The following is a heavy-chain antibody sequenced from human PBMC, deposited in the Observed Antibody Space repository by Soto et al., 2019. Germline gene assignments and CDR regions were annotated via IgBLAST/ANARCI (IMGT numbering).Heavy chain of an antibody. CDR1: GGSISSYY. D-gene: IGHD3-10*01. J-gene: IGHJ4*02. CDR3: SSSSPYYYGSGSFHFDY. CDR2: IYYSGST. Sequence: QVQLQESGPGLVKPSETLSLTCTVSGGSISSYYWSWIRQPPGKGLEWIGYIYYSGSTNYNPSLKSRVTISVDMSKNQFSLKLSSVTAANTAVYYCSSSSPYYYGSGSFHFDYWGQGTLVTVSS. V-gene: IGHV4-59*01.